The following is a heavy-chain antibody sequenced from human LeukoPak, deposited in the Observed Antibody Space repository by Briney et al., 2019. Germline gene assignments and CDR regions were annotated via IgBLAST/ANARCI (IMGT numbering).Heavy chain of an antibody. Sequence: GGSLRLSCAASGFTFSTYWMHWVRQSPGKGLVSVSRINIDGTTISYAGSVEGRFTISRDNAKNTLYLQMNSLRAEDTAVYYCARGESYYYDSSGYSMGPEDYWGQGTLVTVSS. J-gene: IGHJ4*02. CDR1: GFTFSTYW. CDR2: INIDGTTI. CDR3: ARGESYYYDSSGYSMGPEDY. V-gene: IGHV3-74*01. D-gene: IGHD3-22*01.